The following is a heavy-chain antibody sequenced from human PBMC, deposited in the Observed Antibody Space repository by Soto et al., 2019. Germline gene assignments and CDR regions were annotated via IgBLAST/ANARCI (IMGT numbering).Heavy chain of an antibody. J-gene: IGHJ6*02. Sequence: QVQLVESGGGVVQPGRSLRLSCAASGFTFSSYGMHWVRQAPGKGLEWVAVISYDGSNKYYADSVKGRFTISRDNSKNTLYLQMNSLRAEDTAVYYCAKDLQLWSAVYYYCGMDVWGQGTTVTVSS. D-gene: IGHD5-18*01. CDR1: GFTFSSYG. CDR2: ISYDGSNK. CDR3: AKDLQLWSAVYYYCGMDV. V-gene: IGHV3-30*18.